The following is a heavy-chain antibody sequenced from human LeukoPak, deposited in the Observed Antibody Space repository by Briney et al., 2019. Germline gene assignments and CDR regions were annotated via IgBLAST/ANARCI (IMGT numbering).Heavy chain of an antibody. J-gene: IGHJ4*02. D-gene: IGHD1-1*01. CDR2: ISGSGGST. V-gene: IGHV3-23*01. CDR1: GFTFSSYA. CDR3: AKDERIWHQLAL. Sequence: GGSLRLSCAASGFTFSSYAMSWVRQAPGKGLEWVSAISGSGGSTYYADSVKGRFTISRDNSKNTLYLQMNSLRAEDTAVYNSAKDERIWHQLALWGQGTLVTVSS.